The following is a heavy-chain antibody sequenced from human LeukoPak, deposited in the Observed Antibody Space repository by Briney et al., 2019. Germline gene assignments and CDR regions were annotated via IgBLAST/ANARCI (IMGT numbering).Heavy chain of an antibody. Sequence: ASVKVSCKASGYTFTSCYMHWVRQAPGQGREWMGIINPSGGSTSYAQKFQGRVTMTRDTSTSTVYMELSSLRSEDTAVYYCARGGGGEQQTCDFDYWGQGTLVTVSS. CDR3: ARGGGGEQQTCDFDY. J-gene: IGHJ4*02. CDR2: INPSGGST. CDR1: GYTFTSCY. V-gene: IGHV1-46*01. D-gene: IGHD6-13*01.